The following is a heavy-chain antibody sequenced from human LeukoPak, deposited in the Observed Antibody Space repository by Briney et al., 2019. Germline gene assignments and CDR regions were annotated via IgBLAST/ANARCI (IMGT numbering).Heavy chain of an antibody. D-gene: IGHD6-19*01. J-gene: IGHJ4*02. V-gene: IGHV3-13*01. Sequence: PGGSLRLSCAASGFTFIDNDMHWGRQVIGKGLEWVSAIGIRGDTHYSGSVKGRFTISRENAESSLYLQMNSLRAEDTAVYYCARGGIQVSGIDEFDYWGQGTLVTVSS. CDR1: GFTFIDND. CDR2: IGIRGDT. CDR3: ARGGIQVSGIDEFDY.